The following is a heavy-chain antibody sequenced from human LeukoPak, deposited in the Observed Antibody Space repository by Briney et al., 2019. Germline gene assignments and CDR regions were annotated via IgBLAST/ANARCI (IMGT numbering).Heavy chain of an antibody. J-gene: IGHJ4*02. CDR1: GFSFSSYW. V-gene: IGHV3-7*01. CDR3: ARGGHRLKEF. CDR2: IKPDGSGP. D-gene: IGHD2-21*02. Sequence: GGSLRISCEASGFSFSSYWMTWVRQAPGKGLEWVANIKPDGSGPYYVDSVRGRFTISRDNTKNSLYLHMSSLRVEDTAVYFCARGGHRLKEFRGQGTLVTVFS.